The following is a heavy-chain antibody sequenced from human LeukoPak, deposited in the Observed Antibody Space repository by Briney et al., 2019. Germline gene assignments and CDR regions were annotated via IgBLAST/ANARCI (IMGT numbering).Heavy chain of an antibody. J-gene: IGHJ4*02. CDR2: IYYSGST. Sequence: SETLSLTCTVSGGSISSSSYYWGWIRQPPGKGLEWIGSIYYSGSTYYNPSLKSRVTISVDTSKNQFSLKLSSVTAADTAVYYCASNQLLPSWFDCWGQGTLVTVSS. CDR3: ASNQLLPSWFDC. CDR1: GGSISSSSYY. D-gene: IGHD2-2*01. V-gene: IGHV4-39*01.